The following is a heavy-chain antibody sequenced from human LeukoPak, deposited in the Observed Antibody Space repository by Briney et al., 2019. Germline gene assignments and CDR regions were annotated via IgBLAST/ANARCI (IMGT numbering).Heavy chain of an antibody. J-gene: IGHJ4*02. CDR1: GFTFSSYG. CDR3: AKGGAHYDFWSGYTNDC. V-gene: IGHV3-30*18. D-gene: IGHD3-3*01. CDR2: ISYDGSNK. Sequence: GGSLRLSCAASGFTFSSYGMHWVRQAPGKGLEWVAVISYDGSNKYYADSVKGRFTISRDNSKNTLYLQMNSLRAEDTAVYYCAKGGAHYDFWSGYTNDCWGQGTLVTVSS.